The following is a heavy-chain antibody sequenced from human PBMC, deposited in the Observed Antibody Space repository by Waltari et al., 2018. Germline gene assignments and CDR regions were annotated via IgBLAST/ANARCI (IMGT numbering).Heavy chain of an antibody. CDR1: GGSFSVYY. Sequence: QVQLQQWGAGLLRPSETLSLTCAVYGGSFSVYYWSWIRQPPGKGLEWIGEVNYYGRTNYNPSLKSRVTISVDRSTKQFSLKVTSVTAADTALYFCAGVAPIVPYYGLNVWGQGTTVAVSS. V-gene: IGHV4-34*01. D-gene: IGHD6-6*01. CDR2: VNYYGRT. CDR3: AGVAPIVPYYGLNV. J-gene: IGHJ6*02.